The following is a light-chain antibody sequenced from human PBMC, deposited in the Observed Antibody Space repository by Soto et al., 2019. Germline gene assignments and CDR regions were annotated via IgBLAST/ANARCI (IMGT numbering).Light chain of an antibody. CDR3: SSYAGSNKKV. J-gene: IGLJ2*01. CDR1: SSDVGGYNY. Sequence: QSALTQPPSASGSPGQSVTISCTGTSSDVGGYNYVSWYQQHPGKAPKLMIYEVSKRPSGVPDRFSGSKSGNTASLTVSGLQAEDEADCYCSSYAGSNKKVFGGGTKLTVL. V-gene: IGLV2-8*01. CDR2: EVS.